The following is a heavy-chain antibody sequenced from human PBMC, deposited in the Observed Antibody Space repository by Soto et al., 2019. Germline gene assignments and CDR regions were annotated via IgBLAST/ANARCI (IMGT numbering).Heavy chain of an antibody. CDR2: IIPIFGTA. Sequence: SVKVSCKASGGTFSSYAISWVRQAPGQGLEWMGVIIPIFGTANYAHRFQGRVTITAEKSTSTAYMELSSLRSEDTAVYYCARDGGYCSGGSCYLGDLMGVSITGTTPEGYYYYGMYXWGQVTTVTVS. D-gene: IGHD2-15*01. CDR1: GGTFSSYA. CDR3: ARDGGYCSGGSCYLGDLMGVSITGTTPEGYYYYGMYX. J-gene: IGHJ6*02. V-gene: IGHV1-69*06.